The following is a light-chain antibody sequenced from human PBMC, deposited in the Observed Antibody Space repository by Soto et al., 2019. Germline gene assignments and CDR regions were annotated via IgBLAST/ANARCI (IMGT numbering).Light chain of an antibody. V-gene: IGLV1-44*01. CDR1: TSNIGTYT. J-gene: IGLJ2*01. CDR3: AAWDDSLRGVV. Sequence: QSVLTQPPSASGTPGQGVTISCSGSTSNIGTYTVNWYQQLPGTAPKLLIYSNNQRPSGVPDRFSVSKSGTSASLAISGLQSDDEADYSCAAWDDSLRGVVFGGGTKLTVL. CDR2: SNN.